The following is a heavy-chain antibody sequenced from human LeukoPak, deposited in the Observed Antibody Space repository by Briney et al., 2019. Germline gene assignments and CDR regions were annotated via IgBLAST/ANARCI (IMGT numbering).Heavy chain of an antibody. CDR1: GYTFTGYY. D-gene: IGHD4-17*01. J-gene: IGHJ4*02. V-gene: IGHV1-2*02. CDR3: ARLVRGDYEVDY. Sequence: ASVKVSCKASGYTFTGYYMHWVRQAPGQGLEWMGWINPNSGGTNYAQKFEGRVTMTRDTSISTAYMELSRLRSDDTAVYYCARLVRGDYEVDYWGQGTLVTVSS. CDR2: INPNSGGT.